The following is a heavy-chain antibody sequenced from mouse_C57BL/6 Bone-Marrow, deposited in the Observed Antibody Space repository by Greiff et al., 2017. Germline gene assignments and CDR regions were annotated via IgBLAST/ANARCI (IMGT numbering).Heavy chain of an antibody. D-gene: IGHD1-1*01. CDR1: GYTFTSYW. Sequence: QVQLKQPGAELVKPGASVKMSCKASGYTFTSYWITWVKQRPGQGLEWIGDIYPGSGSTNYNEKFKSKATLTVDTPSRTAYMQLSSLTSEDSAVYYCAQIAYYYGSSYWYFDVWGTGTTVTVSS. CDR2: IYPGSGST. V-gene: IGHV1-55*01. CDR3: AQIAYYYGSSYWYFDV. J-gene: IGHJ1*03.